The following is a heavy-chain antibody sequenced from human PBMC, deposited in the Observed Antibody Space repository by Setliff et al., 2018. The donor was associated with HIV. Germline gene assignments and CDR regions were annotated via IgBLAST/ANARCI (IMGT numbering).Heavy chain of an antibody. Sequence: SCKTSGGTFSSYAISWVRQAPGKGLEWVAVISYDGSDKYYADSVKGRFTISRDNSKNTLYVQMNSLRPEDTAVYYCARDSRYFEMDWWFDPWGQGTLVTVSS. CDR2: ISYDGSDK. D-gene: IGHD3-9*01. J-gene: IGHJ5*02. V-gene: IGHV3-30*01. CDR1: GGTFSSYA. CDR3: ARDSRYFEMDWWFDP.